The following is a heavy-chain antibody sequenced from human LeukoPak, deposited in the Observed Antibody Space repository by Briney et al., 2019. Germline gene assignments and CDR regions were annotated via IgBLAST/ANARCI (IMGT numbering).Heavy chain of an antibody. V-gene: IGHV3-11*01. CDR1: GFTFSDYY. CDR2: ISSSGSTI. CDR3: ARGNYYDSSGYYY. Sequence: GGSLRLSCAASGFTFSDYYMSWIRQAPGKGLEWVSYISSSGSTIYYADSVKGRFTISRDNTKNSLYLQMISLRAEDTAVYYCARGNYYDSSGYYYWGQGTLVTVSS. D-gene: IGHD3-22*01. J-gene: IGHJ4*02.